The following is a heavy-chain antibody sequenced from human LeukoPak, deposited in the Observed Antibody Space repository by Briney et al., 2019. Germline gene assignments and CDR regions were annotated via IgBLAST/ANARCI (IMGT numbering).Heavy chain of an antibody. D-gene: IGHD7-27*01. Sequence: SETLSLTCTVSGGSISSGGYYWSWIRQHPGKGLEWIGYIYYSGSTYYNPSLKSRVTISVDTSKNQFSLKLSSVTAADTAVYYCPRAGEGNWSDPWGQGTLVTVSS. J-gene: IGHJ5*02. CDR1: GGSISSGGYY. V-gene: IGHV4-31*03. CDR2: IYYSGST. CDR3: PRAGEGNWSDP.